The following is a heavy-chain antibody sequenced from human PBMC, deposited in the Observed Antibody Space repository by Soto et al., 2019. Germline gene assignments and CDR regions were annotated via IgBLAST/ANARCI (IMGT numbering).Heavy chain of an antibody. J-gene: IGHJ4*02. CDR2: INAGNGNT. Sequence: ASVKVSCKASGYTFTSYAMHWVRQAPGQRLEWMGWINAGNGNTKYSQKFQGRVTITRDTSASTAYMELSSLRSEDTAVYYCARDSSSWYVIGYWGQGTLVTVS. CDR1: GYTFTSYA. D-gene: IGHD6-13*01. V-gene: IGHV1-3*01. CDR3: ARDSSSWYVIGY.